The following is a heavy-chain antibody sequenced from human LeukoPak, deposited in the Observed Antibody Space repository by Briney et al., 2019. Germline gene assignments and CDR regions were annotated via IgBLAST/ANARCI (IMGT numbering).Heavy chain of an antibody. CDR3: AREYSNLDY. CDR2: INSDGSRT. CDR1: GFTFNSYW. J-gene: IGHJ4*02. V-gene: IGHV3-74*01. D-gene: IGHD4-11*01. Sequence: PGGSLRLSCVASGFTFNSYWMHWVRQAPGKALVWVSRINSDGSRTTYADSVKGRFTISRDNAKNTVYLQMNSLRSEDTAVYYCAREYSNLDYWGQGTLVTVSS.